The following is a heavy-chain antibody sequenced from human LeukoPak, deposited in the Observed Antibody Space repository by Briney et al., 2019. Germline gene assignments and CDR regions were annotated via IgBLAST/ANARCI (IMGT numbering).Heavy chain of an antibody. D-gene: IGHD1-14*01. J-gene: IGHJ4*02. CDR3: ARAIRNNFDY. CDR2: MSAYNGNT. V-gene: IGHV1-18*01. CDR1: GYTFTSYG. Sequence: GASVKVSCKASGYTFTSYGISWVRQAPGQALEWMGWMSAYNGNTNDAQKLQGRVTMTTDTSTSTAYLELRSLRSDDTAVYYCARAIRNNFDYWGQGTLVTVSS.